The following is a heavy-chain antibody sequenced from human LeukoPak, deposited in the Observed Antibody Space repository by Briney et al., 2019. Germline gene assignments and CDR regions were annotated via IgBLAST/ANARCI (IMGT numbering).Heavy chain of an antibody. CDR2: ISGSGGST. CDR3: AKDRVMVRGVNYYFDY. V-gene: IGHV3-23*01. D-gene: IGHD3-10*01. CDR1: GFTFSSYA. J-gene: IGHJ4*02. Sequence: PSGGSLRLSCAASGFTFSSYAMSWVRQALGKGLEWVSAISGSGGSTYYADSVKGRFTISRDNSKNTLYLQMNSLRAEDTAVYYCAKDRVMVRGVNYYFDYWGQGTLVTVSS.